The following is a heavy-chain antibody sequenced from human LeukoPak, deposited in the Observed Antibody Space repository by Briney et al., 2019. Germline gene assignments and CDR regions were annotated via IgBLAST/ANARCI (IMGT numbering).Heavy chain of an antibody. CDR2: ITPSGGT. V-gene: IGHV1-2*02. J-gene: IGHJ4*02. D-gene: IGHD5-24*01. Sequence: ASVKVSCKASGYTFTSYAIHCVRQAPGQGLEWMGWITPSGGTNYPQKFQGRVAITWDTPITTAYMDPSRLTSDDTPVYYCPRDRYGDGFAHLDYWGQGPLVTVSS. CDR1: GYTFTSYA. CDR3: PRDRYGDGFAHLDY.